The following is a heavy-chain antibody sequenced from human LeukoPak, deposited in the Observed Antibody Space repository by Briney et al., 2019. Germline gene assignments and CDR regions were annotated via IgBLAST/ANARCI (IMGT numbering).Heavy chain of an antibody. V-gene: IGHV3-48*02. J-gene: IGHJ4*02. D-gene: IGHD3-10*01. CDR3: ARRDSSGNYPYFFDS. CDR2: ISSSSSTI. Sequence: PGGSLRLSCAASGFTFSSYSMNWVRQAPGKGLEWVSYISSSSSTIYYAGSVKGRFTISRDNAKNSLYLQMNSLRDEDTAVYYCARRDSSGNYPYFFDSWGQGTLVTVSS. CDR1: GFTFSSYS.